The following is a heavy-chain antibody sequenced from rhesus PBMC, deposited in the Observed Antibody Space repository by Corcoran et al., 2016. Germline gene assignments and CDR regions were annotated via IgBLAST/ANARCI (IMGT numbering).Heavy chain of an antibody. Sequence: QVQLQESGPGLVKPSETLSLTCTVSGGSISGYYWSWIRQPPGKGLEWIGKIDGNSAGTNHNPSLKSRVTISKDTSKNQFSLKLSSVTAADTAVYYCARRKVQYWHFEFWGQGALVTVSS. D-gene: IGHD5-24*01. V-gene: IGHV4-81*01. J-gene: IGHJ1*01. CDR1: GGSISGYY. CDR2: IDGNSAGT. CDR3: ARRKVQYWHFEF.